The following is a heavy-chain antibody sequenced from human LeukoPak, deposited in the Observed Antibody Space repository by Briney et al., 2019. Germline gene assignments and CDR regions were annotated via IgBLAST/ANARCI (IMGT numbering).Heavy chain of an antibody. CDR2: INHSGST. Sequence: GSLRLSCAASGFTFSSYWMSWIRQPPGKGLEWIGEINHSGSTNYNPSLKSRVTISVDTSKNQFSLKLSSVTAADTAVYYCAREGHDTIFGVVIQYNWFDPWGQGTLVTVSS. CDR1: GFTFSSYW. J-gene: IGHJ5*02. V-gene: IGHV4-34*01. CDR3: AREGHDTIFGVVIQYNWFDP. D-gene: IGHD3-3*01.